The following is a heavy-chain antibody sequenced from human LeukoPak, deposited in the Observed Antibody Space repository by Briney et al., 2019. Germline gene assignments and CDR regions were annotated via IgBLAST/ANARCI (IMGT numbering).Heavy chain of an antibody. CDR2: IYYSGST. V-gene: IGHV4-59*11. Sequence: SETLSLTCTVSGGSISSHYWSWIRQPPGKGLEWIGYIYYSGSTNYNPSLKSRVTISVDTSKNQLSLKLSSVTAADTAVYYCARGNCDFWSGEPPLDYWGQGTLVTVSS. CDR1: GGSISSHY. D-gene: IGHD3-3*01. J-gene: IGHJ4*02. CDR3: ARGNCDFWSGEPPLDY.